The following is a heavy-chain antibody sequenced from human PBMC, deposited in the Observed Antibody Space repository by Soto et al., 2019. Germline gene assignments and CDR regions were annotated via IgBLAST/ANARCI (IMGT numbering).Heavy chain of an antibody. V-gene: IGHV4-59*01. CDR1: GGSISSYY. J-gene: IGHJ4*02. D-gene: IGHD2-21*02. Sequence: SETLSLTCTVSGGSISSYYWSWIRQPPGKGLEWIGYIYYSGSTNYNPSLKSRVTISVDTSKNQFSLKLSSVTAADTAVYYCARARDYAVTAHFDYWGQGTLVTVSS. CDR3: ARARDYAVTAHFDY. CDR2: IYYSGST.